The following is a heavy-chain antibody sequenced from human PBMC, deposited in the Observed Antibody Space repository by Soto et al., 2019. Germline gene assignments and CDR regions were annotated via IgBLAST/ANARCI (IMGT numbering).Heavy chain of an antibody. D-gene: IGHD6-13*01. CDR3: AKSSVWYPYFDS. J-gene: IGHJ4*02. V-gene: IGHV3-23*01. Sequence: GGSLRLSCAASEFSFDDYAMSWVRQAPGKGPEWVSSITYTGVSTYYADSVKGRFTISRDNSRDTLFLQMNSLRAEDTAIYYCAKSSVWYPYFDSWGQGTLVTVSS. CDR2: ITYTGVST. CDR1: EFSFDDYA.